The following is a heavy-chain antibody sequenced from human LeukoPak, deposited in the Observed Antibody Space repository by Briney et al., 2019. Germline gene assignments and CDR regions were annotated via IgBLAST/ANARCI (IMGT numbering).Heavy chain of an antibody. V-gene: IGHV3-7*01. Sequence: PGGSLRLSCAASGFTFRSYWMSWVRQAPGKGLEWVANIKEDGSEKYYVDSVKGRFTISRDNAETSLSLQMNSLRAEDTAVYYCAREWLRDNWFDPWGQGTLVTVSS. CDR2: IKEDGSEK. D-gene: IGHD3-10*01. J-gene: IGHJ5*02. CDR1: GFTFRSYW. CDR3: AREWLRDNWFDP.